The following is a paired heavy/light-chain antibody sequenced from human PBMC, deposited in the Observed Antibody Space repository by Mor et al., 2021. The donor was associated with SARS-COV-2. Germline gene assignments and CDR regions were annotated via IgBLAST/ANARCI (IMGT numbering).Light chain of an antibody. CDR2: RIS. Sequence: DIVMTQTPLSSPVALGQPASISCKSSQRLGHSDGDTDLSWLQQRPGQPPRLLIYRISKRFSGVPDRFIGSGAGTDFTLKISRVEAEDVGVYYCMQVAQFPYTFGQGTKLEIK. V-gene: IGKV2-24*01. CDR1: QRLGHSDGDTD. CDR3: MQVAQFPYT. J-gene: IGKJ2*01.
Heavy chain of an antibody. Sequence: EVQLVDSGGALVQPGGSLRLSCAASGFIVTTHYMIWVRQAPGKGLEWVSAIYGTGGTSYADSVKGRFSISRDSSKNTLSLQMHNLRAEDTAVYSCAISLTTPGGFDFWGQGTLVTVSS. CDR2: IYGTGGT. CDR1: GFIVTTHY. CDR3: AISLTTPGGFDF. D-gene: IGHD2-8*02. V-gene: IGHV3-66*01. J-gene: IGHJ4*02.